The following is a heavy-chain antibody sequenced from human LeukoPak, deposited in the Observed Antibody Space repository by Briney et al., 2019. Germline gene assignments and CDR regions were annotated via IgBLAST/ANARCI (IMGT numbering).Heavy chain of an antibody. J-gene: IGHJ4*02. CDR2: INVNGGAM. CDR1: GISFSSYW. V-gene: IGHV3-48*04. Sequence: PGGSLRLSCVASGISFSSYWMAWVRQAPGKGLEWVSFINVNGGAMYYADFVKGRFTISRDNAKSSLYLEMNSLRVEDTAVYYCARGPRILAAGSYYFDYWGQGSLVTVSS. D-gene: IGHD6-13*01. CDR3: ARGPRILAAGSYYFDY.